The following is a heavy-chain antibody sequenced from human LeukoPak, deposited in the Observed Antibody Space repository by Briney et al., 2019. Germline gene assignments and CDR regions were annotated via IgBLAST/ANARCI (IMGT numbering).Heavy chain of an antibody. CDR2: IRSKAYGGTT. Sequence: GGSLRLSCTASGFTFGDYAMSWVRQAPGKGLEWVGFIRSKAYGGTTEYAASVKGRFTISRDDSKSIAYLQMNSLKTEDTAVYYCTKAGEGRLRSIWFDPWGQGTLVTVSS. CDR3: TKAGEGRLRSIWFDP. D-gene: IGHD3-16*01. J-gene: IGHJ5*02. V-gene: IGHV3-49*04. CDR1: GFTFGDYA.